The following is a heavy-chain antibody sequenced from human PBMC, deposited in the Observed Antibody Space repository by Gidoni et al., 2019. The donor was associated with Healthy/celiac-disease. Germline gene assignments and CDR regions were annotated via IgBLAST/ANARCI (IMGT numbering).Heavy chain of an antibody. CDR2: ISYDGSNK. D-gene: IGHD2-21*01. V-gene: IGHV3-30-3*01. CDR1: GFTFRSYA. J-gene: IGHJ6*03. Sequence: QVQLVESGGGVVQPGRSLGLSGEAWGFTFRSYAMHWVRQAPGKGLEWVAVISYDGSNKYYADSVKGRFTISRDNSKNTLYLQMNSLRAEDTAVYYCAREDYSSMDVWGKGTTVTVSS. CDR3: AREDYSSMDV.